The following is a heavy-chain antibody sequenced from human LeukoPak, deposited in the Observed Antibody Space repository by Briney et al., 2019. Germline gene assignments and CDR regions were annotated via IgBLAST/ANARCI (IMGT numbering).Heavy chain of an antibody. V-gene: IGHV3-23*01. CDR3: AKDRRYCSSTSCYAFDY. Sequence: GGSLRLSCAASGFTFSSYAMIWVRQAPGKGLEWVSAVSGSGGITYYADSVKGRFTISRDNSKNTMYVQMSSLRAEDTAVYYCAKDRRYCSSTSCYAFDYWGQGTLVTVSS. CDR2: VSGSGGIT. J-gene: IGHJ4*02. CDR1: GFTFSSYA. D-gene: IGHD2-2*01.